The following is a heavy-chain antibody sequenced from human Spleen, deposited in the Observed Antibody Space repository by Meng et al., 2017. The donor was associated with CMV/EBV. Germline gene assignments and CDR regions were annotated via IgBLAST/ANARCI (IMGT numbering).Heavy chain of an antibody. D-gene: IGHD6-19*01. Sequence: ASVKVSCKASGYTFSDYFMHWVRQAPGQGIEWMGWINPNSGGANYAQKFEGRVTMTRDTSISTAYMVLSKLRSDDMAVYYCAKDKSRIIIELAVSVCMDVWGQGTTVTVSS. CDR3: AKDKSRIIIELAVSVCMDV. V-gene: IGHV1-2*02. CDR2: INPNSGGA. CDR1: GYTFSDYF. J-gene: IGHJ6*02.